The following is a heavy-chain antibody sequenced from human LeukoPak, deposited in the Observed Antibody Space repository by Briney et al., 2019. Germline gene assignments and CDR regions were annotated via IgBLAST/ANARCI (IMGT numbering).Heavy chain of an antibody. CDR3: ARCTRPYYGMDV. V-gene: IGHV4-30-4*01. CDR2: IYYSGST. CDR1: GGSISSGDYY. D-gene: IGHD2-8*01. Sequence: SSETLSLTCTVSGGSISSGDYYWSWIRQPPGKGLEWIGYIYYSGSTYYNPSLKSRVTISVDTSKNQFSLKLSSVTAADTAVYYCARCTRPYYGMDVWGQGTTVTVSS. J-gene: IGHJ6*02.